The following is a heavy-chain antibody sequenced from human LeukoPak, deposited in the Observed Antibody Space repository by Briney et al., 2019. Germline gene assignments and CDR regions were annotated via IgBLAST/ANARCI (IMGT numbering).Heavy chain of an antibody. V-gene: IGHV1-2*02. CDR1: RYTFTGYY. CDR3: ARDVDIVATMNY. Sequence: ASVKVSCKASRYTFTGYYMHWVRQAPGQGLEWMGWINPNSGGTNYAQKFQGRVTMTRDTSISTAYMELSRLRSDDTAVYYCARDVDIVATMNYWGQGTLVTVSS. D-gene: IGHD5-12*01. J-gene: IGHJ4*02. CDR2: INPNSGGT.